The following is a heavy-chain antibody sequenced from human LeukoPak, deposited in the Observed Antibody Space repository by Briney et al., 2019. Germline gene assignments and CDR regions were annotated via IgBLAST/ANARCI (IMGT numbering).Heavy chain of an antibody. CDR2: LDSGGNT. V-gene: IGHV3-66*01. CDR3: ARLRYSSGPLGF. Sequence: GGSLRLSCAASGFTFSNFEMNWVRQAPGKGLEWVSSLDSGGNTYYADSVKGRFSLSRDNSKNTLYLQMTSLRAEDTAVYYCARLRYSSGPLGFWGQGTLVTVSS. D-gene: IGHD6-19*01. CDR1: GFTFSNFE. J-gene: IGHJ4*02.